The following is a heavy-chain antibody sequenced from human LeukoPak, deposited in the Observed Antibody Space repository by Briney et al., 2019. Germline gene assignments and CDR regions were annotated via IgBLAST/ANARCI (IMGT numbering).Heavy chain of an antibody. CDR2: ISGSGGST. CDR1: GFTFSSYA. V-gene: IGHV3-23*01. J-gene: IGHJ4*02. Sequence: PGGSLRLSCAASGFTFSSYAMSWVRQAPGKGLEWVSAISGSGGSTYYADSVKGRFTISRGNSKNTLYLQMNSLRAEDTAVYYCAKDPSRLPYFDYWGQGTLVTVSS. CDR3: AKDPSRLPYFDY.